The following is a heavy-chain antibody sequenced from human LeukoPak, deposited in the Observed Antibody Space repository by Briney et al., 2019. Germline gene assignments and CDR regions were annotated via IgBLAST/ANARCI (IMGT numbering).Heavy chain of an antibody. CDR1: GGSFSGYY. J-gene: IGHJ4*02. CDR3: ARESYSSSWYGDYFVY. V-gene: IGHV4-34*01. Sequence: SETLSLTCAVYGGSFSGYYWSWIRQPPGKGLEWIGEINHSGSTNYKPSLKSRVTISVDTSKNQFSLKLSSVTAADTAVYYCARESYSSSWYGDYFVYWGQGTLVTVSS. CDR2: INHSGST. D-gene: IGHD6-13*01.